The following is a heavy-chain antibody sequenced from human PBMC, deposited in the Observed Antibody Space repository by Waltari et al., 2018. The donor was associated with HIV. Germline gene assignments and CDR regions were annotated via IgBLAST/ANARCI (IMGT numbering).Heavy chain of an antibody. Sequence: QVQLVQSGAEVKKPGSSVKVSCRASGDTFRTYTISWVRQAPGQGLEVMGGITTFVKTTKYAQKFQGRVTLTADESTRTTYMELTSLRSDDTAMYYCARNGDYAPAYWGQGTLVTVSS. V-gene: IGHV1-69*01. CDR3: ARNGDYAPAY. CDR1: GDTFRTYT. J-gene: IGHJ4*02. CDR2: ITTFVKTT. D-gene: IGHD4-17*01.